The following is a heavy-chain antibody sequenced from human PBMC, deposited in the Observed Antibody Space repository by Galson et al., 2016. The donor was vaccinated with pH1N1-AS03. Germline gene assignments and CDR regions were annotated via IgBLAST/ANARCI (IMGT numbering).Heavy chain of an antibody. J-gene: IGHJ4*02. CDR2: IRQGGSEK. D-gene: IGHD3-16*01. Sequence: SLRLSCAASGFSFSASWMSWVRQAPGKGLEWVANIRQGGSEKYYVDSVEGRFTISRDNAKNSLYLQMNSLRVEDTAVCYCAREPWGSTQGEYWGQGTLVTVSS. CDR3: AREPWGSTQGEY. CDR1: GFSFSASW. V-gene: IGHV3-7*03.